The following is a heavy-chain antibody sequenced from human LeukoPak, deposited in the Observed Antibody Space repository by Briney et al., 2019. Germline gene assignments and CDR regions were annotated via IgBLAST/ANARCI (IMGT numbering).Heavy chain of an antibody. CDR2: INHSGST. D-gene: IGHD2-15*01. Sequence: SETLSLTCAVYGGSFSGYYWSRIRQPPGKGLEWIGEINHSGSTNYNPSLKSRVTISVDTSKNQFSLKLSSVTAADTAVYYCARGHPGLPSARRLFDLNLRAFDYWGQGTLVTVSS. J-gene: IGHJ4*02. CDR1: GGSFSGYY. V-gene: IGHV4-34*01. CDR3: ARGHPGLPSARRLFDLNLRAFDY.